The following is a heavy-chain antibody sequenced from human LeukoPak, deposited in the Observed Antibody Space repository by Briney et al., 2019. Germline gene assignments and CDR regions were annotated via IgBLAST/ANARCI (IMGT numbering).Heavy chain of an antibody. D-gene: IGHD1-26*01. Sequence: PGGTLRLSCAASGFTVSSYGMTWVRQAPGKGLEWVSAISGSGGSTYYADFVRGRFTISRDNSKNTLYLQMNGLRAEDTAVYYCFESGSYAFDIWGQGTMVTVSS. CDR1: GFTVSSYG. CDR3: FESGSYAFDI. J-gene: IGHJ3*02. CDR2: ISGSGGST. V-gene: IGHV3-23*01.